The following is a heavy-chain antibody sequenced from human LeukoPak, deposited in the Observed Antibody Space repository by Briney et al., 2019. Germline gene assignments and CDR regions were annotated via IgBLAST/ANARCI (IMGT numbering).Heavy chain of an antibody. D-gene: IGHD1-7*01. CDR2: MYPSGST. Sequence: SETLSLTCTVSGGSISSYYWSWIRQPAGKGLEWIGRMYPSGSTVYNPSLKSRVTMSVDTSKNQFFLKLTSVTAADTAVYYCARDNWTYATDVFDIWGQGTKVTVFS. J-gene: IGHJ3*02. CDR3: ARDNWTYATDVFDI. V-gene: IGHV4-4*07. CDR1: GGSISSYY.